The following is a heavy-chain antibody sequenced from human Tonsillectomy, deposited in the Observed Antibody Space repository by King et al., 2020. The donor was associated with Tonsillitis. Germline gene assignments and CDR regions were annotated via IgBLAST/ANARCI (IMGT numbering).Heavy chain of an antibody. J-gene: IGHJ6*02. Sequence: QLVQSGAEVKKPGASVKVSCKASGYTFTGYYMHWVRQAPGQGLEWMGWINPNSGGTNYAQKFQGRVTMTRDTSISTAYMELSRLRSDDTAVYYCARGTGVRYYYYGMDVWGQGTTVTVSS. CDR2: INPNSGGT. V-gene: IGHV1-2*02. CDR1: GYTFTGYY. CDR3: ARGTGVRYYYYGMDV. D-gene: IGHD7-27*01.